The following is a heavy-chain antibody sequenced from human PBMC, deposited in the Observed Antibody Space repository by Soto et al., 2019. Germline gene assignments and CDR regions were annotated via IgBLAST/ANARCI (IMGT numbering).Heavy chain of an antibody. CDR1: GDSISSSTYY. CDR2: IYYSGST. Sequence: PSETLSLTCTVSGDSISSSTYYWVWIRQPPGKGLEWIGSIYYSGSTYYNPSLKSRVTISVDTSKNQFSLKLTSVTAADTALYYCARLVRFFNWFDPWGQGSLVTVSS. J-gene: IGHJ5*02. V-gene: IGHV4-39*01. CDR3: ARLVRFFNWFDP. D-gene: IGHD3-3*01.